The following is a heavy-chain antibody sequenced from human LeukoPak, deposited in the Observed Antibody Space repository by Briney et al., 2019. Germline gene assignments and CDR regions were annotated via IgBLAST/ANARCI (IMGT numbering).Heavy chain of an antibody. D-gene: IGHD3-10*01. CDR3: AREVARGYGMDV. Sequence: AGGSLRLSCEASGFSFSGYGMHWIRQAPGKGLEWVALIWSGGNKDFYADSVRGRFAISRDNGRSTLYLDMNSLRDDDTGVYYCAREVARGYGMDVWGQGTAVIVPS. V-gene: IGHV3-33*01. J-gene: IGHJ6*02. CDR1: GFSFSGYG. CDR2: IWSGGNKD.